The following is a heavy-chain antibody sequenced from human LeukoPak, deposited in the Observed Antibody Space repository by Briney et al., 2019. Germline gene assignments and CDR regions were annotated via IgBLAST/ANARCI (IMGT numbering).Heavy chain of an antibody. CDR1: GYTFTYRY. Sequence: ASVKVSCKASGYTFTYRYLHWVRQAPGQALEWMGWITPFNGNTNYAQKFKDRVTITRDRSMSTAYMELSSLRSEDTAMYYCATSIAADRYYFDYWGQGTLVTVSS. CDR3: ATSIAADRYYFDY. D-gene: IGHD6-13*01. J-gene: IGHJ4*02. V-gene: IGHV1-45*02. CDR2: ITPFNGNT.